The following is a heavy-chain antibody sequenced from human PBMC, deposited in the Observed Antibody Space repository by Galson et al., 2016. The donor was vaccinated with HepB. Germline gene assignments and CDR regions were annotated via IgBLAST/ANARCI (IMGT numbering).Heavy chain of an antibody. V-gene: IGHV4-34*01. CDR2: IKHSGII. J-gene: IGHJ4*02. CDR3: ARGYCSSSNCIPYDY. D-gene: IGHD2-2*01. Sequence: ETLSLTCAVYGGSFSGYYWNWIRQPPEKGLEWIGEIKHSGIINYNPSPQSRVTISIDTSKNQFSLRLSSVTAADTAVYYCARGYCSSSNCIPYDYWGQGTLVTVSS. CDR1: GGSFSGYY.